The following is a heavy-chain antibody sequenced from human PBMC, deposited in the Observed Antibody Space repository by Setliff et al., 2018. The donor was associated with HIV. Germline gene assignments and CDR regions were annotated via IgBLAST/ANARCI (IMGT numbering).Heavy chain of an antibody. D-gene: IGHD3-22*01. CDR1: GGSISSGSYY. CDR3: ARGLSFYDPGGFDY. V-gene: IGHV4-61*02. CDR2: IYTSGST. J-gene: IGHJ4*02. Sequence: SETLSLTCTVSGGSISSGSYYWTWIRQPAGKGLEWIGRIYTSGSTNYNPSLKSRVTISVDTSKNQFSLKLSSVTAADTAVYYCARGLSFYDPGGFDYWGQGTLVTVSS.